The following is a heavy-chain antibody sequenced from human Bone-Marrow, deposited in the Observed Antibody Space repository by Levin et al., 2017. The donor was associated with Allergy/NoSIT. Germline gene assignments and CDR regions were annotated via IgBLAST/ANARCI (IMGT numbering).Heavy chain of an antibody. CDR2: ISSSGSTI. D-gene: IGHD3-22*01. CDR3: ATHNDYDTPSYYLRY. Sequence: GGSLRLSCAASGFTFSNYAMNWVRQAPGKGLEWLSYISSSGSTIYYADSVRGRFTVSRDNAGNSLFLQMNSLRAEDTAVYYCATHNDYDTPSYYLRYWGQGALVTVSS. V-gene: IGHV3-48*03. CDR1: GFTFSNYA. J-gene: IGHJ4*02.